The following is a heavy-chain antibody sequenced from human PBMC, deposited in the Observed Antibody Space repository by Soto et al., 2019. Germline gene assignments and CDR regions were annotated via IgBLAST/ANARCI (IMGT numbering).Heavy chain of an antibody. V-gene: IGHV3-23*01. J-gene: IGHJ5*02. CDR3: AKDRVDTAMVMGWFDP. D-gene: IGHD5-18*01. CDR2: ISGSGGST. Sequence: GGSLRLSCAASGFTFSSYAMSWVRQAPGKGLEWVSAISGSGGSTYYADSVKGRFTISRDNSKNTLYLQMNSLRAEDTAVYYCAKDRVDTAMVMGWFDPWGQGTLVTVSS. CDR1: GFTFSSYA.